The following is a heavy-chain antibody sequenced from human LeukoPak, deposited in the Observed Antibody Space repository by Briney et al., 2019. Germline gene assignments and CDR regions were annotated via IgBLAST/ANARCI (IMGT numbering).Heavy chain of an antibody. J-gene: IGHJ4*02. D-gene: IGHD5-18*01. Sequence: PGGSPRLSLAASGFTLDDFTLHRGRQTPAEGLEWGSLISWDGTNSFYADSVKGRFTVSRDKNKKSLYLQMNSLRPDDTAFYYCAKARKRGYAYGSVDFWGQGTLVTVSS. CDR3: AKARKRGYAYGSVDF. CDR2: ISWDGTNS. CDR1: GFTLDDFT. V-gene: IGHV3-43*01.